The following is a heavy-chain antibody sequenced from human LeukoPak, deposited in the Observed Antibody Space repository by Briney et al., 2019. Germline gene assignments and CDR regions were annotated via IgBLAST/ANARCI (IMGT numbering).Heavy chain of an antibody. CDR1: GFTFSSYS. D-gene: IGHD6-13*01. J-gene: IGHJ5*02. Sequence: GGSLRLSCAASGFTFSSYSMNWVRQAPGKGLEWVSSISSSSSYIYYADSVKGRFTISRDNAKNSLYLQMNSLRAEDTAVYYCARGDSSSWAGNWFDPWGQGTLVTVSS. V-gene: IGHV3-21*01. CDR3: ARGDSSSWAGNWFDP. CDR2: ISSSSSYI.